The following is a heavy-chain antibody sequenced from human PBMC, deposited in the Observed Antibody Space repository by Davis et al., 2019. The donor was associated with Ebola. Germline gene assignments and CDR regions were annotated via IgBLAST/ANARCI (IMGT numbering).Heavy chain of an antibody. CDR1: GYTFSSFW. CDR3: ARDQYYYVGGYYYYGMDV. D-gene: IGHD3-10*02. J-gene: IGHJ6*02. Sequence: GGSLRLSCKGSGYTFSSFWVNWVRQAPGKGLEWVSSISSSSSYIYYADSVKGRFTISRDNAKNSLYLQMNSLRAEDTAVYYCARDQYYYVGGYYYYGMDVWGQGTTVTVSS. CDR2: ISSSSSYI. V-gene: IGHV3-21*01.